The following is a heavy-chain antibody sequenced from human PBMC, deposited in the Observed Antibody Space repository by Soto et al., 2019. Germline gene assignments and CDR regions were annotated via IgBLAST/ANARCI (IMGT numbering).Heavy chain of an antibody. CDR2: ISAYNGNT. D-gene: IGHD1-26*01. Sequence: ASVKVSCKASGYTFTSYGICWVRQAPGQGLEWMGWISAYNGNTNYAQKLQGRVTMTTDTSTSTAYMELRSLRSDDTAVYYCARDYLGATTSWLEPWGQGTLVTVSS. CDR1: GYTFTSYG. V-gene: IGHV1-18*01. CDR3: ARDYLGATTSWLEP. J-gene: IGHJ5*02.